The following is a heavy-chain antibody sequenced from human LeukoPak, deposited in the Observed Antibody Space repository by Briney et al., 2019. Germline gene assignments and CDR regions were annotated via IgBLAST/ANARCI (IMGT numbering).Heavy chain of an antibody. Sequence: GGSLRLSCAASGFTFSSYGMHWVRQDPGKWLEWVAVISYDGSNKYYADSVKGRFTVSRDNSKNTLYLQMNSLRAEDTAVYYCVTAVASSSGWYADYWGQGTLVIVSS. CDR3: VTAVASSSGWYADY. D-gene: IGHD6-19*01. J-gene: IGHJ4*02. CDR2: ISYDGSNK. V-gene: IGHV3-30*03. CDR1: GFTFSSYG.